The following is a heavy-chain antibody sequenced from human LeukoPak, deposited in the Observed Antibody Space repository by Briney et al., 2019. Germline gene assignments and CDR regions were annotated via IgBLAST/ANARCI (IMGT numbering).Heavy chain of an antibody. J-gene: IGHJ3*02. CDR3: AKSLPYSRYRAQGYYAFDI. CDR1: GFTFSSYG. Sequence: PGRSLRLSCVASGFTFSSYGMHWVRQAPGKGLEWVAVISYDGSNKYYADSVKGRFTISRDNSKNTLYLQMNSLRAEDTAVYYCAKSLPYSRYRAQGYYAFDIWGQGTMVTVSS. D-gene: IGHD2-15*01. V-gene: IGHV3-30*18. CDR2: ISYDGSNK.